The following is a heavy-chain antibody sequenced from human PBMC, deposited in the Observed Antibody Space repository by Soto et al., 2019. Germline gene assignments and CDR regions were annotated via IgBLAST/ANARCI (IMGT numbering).Heavy chain of an antibody. CDR3: ARVGYDYVWGSYRTGFRYYFDY. D-gene: IGHD3-16*02. J-gene: IGHJ4*02. CDR2: INAGNGNT. Sequence: ASVKVSCKASGYTFTSYAMHWVRQAPGQRLEWMGWINAGNGNTKYSQKFQGRVTITRDTSASTAYMELSSLRSEDTAVYYCARVGYDYVWGSYRTGFRYYFDYWGQGTRVTVSS. CDR1: GYTFTSYA. V-gene: IGHV1-3*01.